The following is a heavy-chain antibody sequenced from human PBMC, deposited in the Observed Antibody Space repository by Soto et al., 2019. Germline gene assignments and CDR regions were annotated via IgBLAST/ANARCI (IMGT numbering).Heavy chain of an antibody. CDR1: GYTFTSYY. D-gene: IGHD1-26*01. V-gene: IGHV1-46*03. Sequence: GASVKVSCKASGYTFTSYYLHWARQAPGQGLESMGIINPSGGSTSYAQKFQGRLTMTRDTSTSTVYIELSSLRSEDTAVYYCATSVGGARYYYSGMDVWGHGTTVTVSS. CDR2: INPSGGST. CDR3: ATSVGGARYYYSGMDV. J-gene: IGHJ6*02.